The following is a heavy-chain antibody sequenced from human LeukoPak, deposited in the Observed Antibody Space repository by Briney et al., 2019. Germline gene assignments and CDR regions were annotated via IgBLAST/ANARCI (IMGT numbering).Heavy chain of an antibody. D-gene: IGHD1-26*01. CDR3: ARSRAFNSGAFDP. V-gene: IGHV4-4*02. CDR2: IYHSGST. CDR1: GGSISSSNW. Sequence: SGTLSLTCAVSGGSISSSNWWSWVCQPPGKGLEWIGEIYHSGSTNYNPSLKSRVTISVDKSKNQFSLKLSSVTAADTAVYYCARSRAFNSGAFDPWGQGSLVTVSS. J-gene: IGHJ5*02.